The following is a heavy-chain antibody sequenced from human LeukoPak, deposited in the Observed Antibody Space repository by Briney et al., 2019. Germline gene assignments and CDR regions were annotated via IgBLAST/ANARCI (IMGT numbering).Heavy chain of an antibody. CDR3: AKDFNLSIAAPYFDY. CDR2: ISYDGSNK. J-gene: IGHJ4*02. CDR1: GFTFSSYG. Sequence: HPGGSLRLSCAASGFTFSSYGMHWVRQAPGKGLEWVAVISYDGSNKYYADSVKGRFTISRDNSKNTLYLQMNSLRAEDTAVYYCAKDFNLSIAAPYFDYWGQGTLVTVSS. D-gene: IGHD6-6*01. V-gene: IGHV3-30*18.